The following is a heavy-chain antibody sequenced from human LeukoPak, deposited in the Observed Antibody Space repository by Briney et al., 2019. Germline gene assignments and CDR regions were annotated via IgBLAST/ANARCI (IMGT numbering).Heavy chain of an antibody. Sequence: SVKVSCKASGGTFSSYAISWVRQAPGQGLEWMGGIIPIFGTANYAQKFQGRVTITADESTSTAYMELSSLRSEDTAVYYCARVAYGDYLLRERWFDPWGQGTLVTFYS. V-gene: IGHV1-69*13. D-gene: IGHD4-17*01. J-gene: IGHJ5*02. CDR2: IIPIFGTA. CDR1: GGTFSSYA. CDR3: ARVAYGDYLLRERWFDP.